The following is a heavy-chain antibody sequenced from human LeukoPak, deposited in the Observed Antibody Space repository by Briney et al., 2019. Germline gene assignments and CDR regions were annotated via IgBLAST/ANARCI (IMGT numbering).Heavy chain of an antibody. CDR3: AKGHDSSGYSIDY. J-gene: IGHJ4*02. V-gene: IGHV3-23*01. Sequence: EGSLRLSCAASGFTFDDYAMHWVRQAPGKGLEWVSGISGSGSSTYYADSVKGRFTISRDNSKNTLYLQMNSLRAEDTAVYYCAKGHDSSGYSIDYWGQGTLVTVSS. D-gene: IGHD3-22*01. CDR1: GFTFDDYA. CDR2: ISGSGSST.